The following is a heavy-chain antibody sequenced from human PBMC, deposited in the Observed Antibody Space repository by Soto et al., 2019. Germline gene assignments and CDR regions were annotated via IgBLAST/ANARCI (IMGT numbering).Heavy chain of an antibody. CDR2: MNPNRGNT. CDR1: VYAFTSYD. CDR3: ARGMSGTYYYYGMDV. V-gene: IGHV1-8*01. D-gene: IGHD1-7*01. J-gene: IGHJ6*02. Sequence: VSFDASVYAFTSYDINWVRQATGQGLAWLGWMNPNRGNTGYAQKFQGRVTMTRNTSISTAYMELSSLRSEDTAVYYCARGMSGTYYYYGMDVWGQGTTVTVSS.